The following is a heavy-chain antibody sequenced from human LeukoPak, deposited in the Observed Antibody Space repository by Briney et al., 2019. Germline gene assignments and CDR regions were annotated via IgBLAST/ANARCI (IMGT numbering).Heavy chain of an antibody. D-gene: IGHD6-19*01. Sequence: PSQTLSLTCAVSGGSISSGGYSWSWIRQPPGKGLEWIGYIYHSGSTYYNPSLKSRVTISVDRSKNQFSLKLSSVTAVDTAVYYCASVIAVAGRDYFDYWGQGTLVTVSS. CDR2: IYHSGST. CDR3: ASVIAVAGRDYFDY. J-gene: IGHJ4*02. CDR1: GGSISSGGYS. V-gene: IGHV4-30-2*01.